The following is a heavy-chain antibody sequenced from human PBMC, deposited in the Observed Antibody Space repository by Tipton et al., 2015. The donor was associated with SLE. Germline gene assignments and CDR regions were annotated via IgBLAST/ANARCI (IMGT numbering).Heavy chain of an antibody. D-gene: IGHD1-26*01. Sequence: GLVKPSETLSLNCTVSGGSISSGTYYWGWIRQPPGKGLEWIGSVYYSGITYYNSSLESRVTISVDTSKNQFSLKMSSVTAADTAVYYCARQGRGFDIWGQGTMVTVSS. V-gene: IGHV4-39*01. J-gene: IGHJ3*02. CDR3: ARQGRGFDI. CDR1: GGSISSGTYY. CDR2: VYYSGIT.